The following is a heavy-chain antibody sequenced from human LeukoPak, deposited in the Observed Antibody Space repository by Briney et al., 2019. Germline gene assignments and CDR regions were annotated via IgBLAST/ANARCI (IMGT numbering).Heavy chain of an antibody. Sequence: ASVKVSRKASGYTFTGYYMHWVRQAPGQGLEWMGRINPNSGGTNYAQKFQGRVTMTRDTSISTAYMELSRLRSDDTAVYYCAVLPLRGVIIVTDYWGQGTLVTVSS. D-gene: IGHD3-10*01. CDR3: AVLPLRGVIIVTDY. CDR1: GYTFTGYY. CDR2: INPNSGGT. V-gene: IGHV1-2*06. J-gene: IGHJ4*02.